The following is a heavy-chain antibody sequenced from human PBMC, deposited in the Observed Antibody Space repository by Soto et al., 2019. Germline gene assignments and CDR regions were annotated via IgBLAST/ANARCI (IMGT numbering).Heavy chain of an antibody. V-gene: IGHV3-7*01. CDR2: IKQDGSEK. D-gene: IGHD3-10*01. CDR3: ARDSPGVIKIKTMDV. CDR1: GFTFSSYW. Sequence: GGSLRLSCAASGFTFSSYWMSWVRQAPGKGLEWVANIKQDGSEKYYVDSVKGRFTISRDNAKNSLYLQMNSLRAEDTAVYYCARDSPGVIKIKTMDVWGKGTTVTVSS. J-gene: IGHJ6*03.